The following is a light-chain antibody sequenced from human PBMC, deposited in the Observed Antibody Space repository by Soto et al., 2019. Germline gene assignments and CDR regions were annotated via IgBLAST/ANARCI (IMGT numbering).Light chain of an antibody. J-gene: IGLJ1*01. CDR1: SSNIGSTT. CDR3: AAWDDSLNGFV. Sequence: QSVLTQPPSASGTPGQRVTISCSGSSSNIGSTTVSWFQLLPGTAPKLLISTNDQRPSGVPDRFSGSKSGTSASLAISGLQSEDDADYYCAAWDDSLNGFVLGTGTKLTVL. CDR2: TND. V-gene: IGLV1-44*01.